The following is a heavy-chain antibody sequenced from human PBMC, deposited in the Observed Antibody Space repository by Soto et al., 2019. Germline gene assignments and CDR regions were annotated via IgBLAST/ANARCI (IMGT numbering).Heavy chain of an antibody. V-gene: IGHV4-31*03. CDR1: GVSISSGDHY. D-gene: IGHD3-10*01. CDR3: ATGRVEIARGFV. Sequence: SETLSLTCTVSGVSISSGDHYWTWIRQHPGKGLEWIGFLYSSGSASYNPSLESRVTISIDTSKNQFSLRLNSVTAADTAVYYCATGRVEIARGFVWGQGTLVTVSS. CDR2: LYSSGSA. J-gene: IGHJ4*02.